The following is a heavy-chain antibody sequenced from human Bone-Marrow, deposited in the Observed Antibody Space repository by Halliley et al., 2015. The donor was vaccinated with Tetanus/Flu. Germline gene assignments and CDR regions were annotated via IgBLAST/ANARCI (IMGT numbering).Heavy chain of an antibody. CDR2: FYYRRST. CDR3: ARSGSYFRFDP. Sequence: WIGYFYYRRSTPFTPSHNPSLNSRVSISADTSKNQFSLRLNSGTASGSAVYYCARSGSYFRFDPWGQGSLVTVSS. J-gene: IGHJ5*02. D-gene: IGHD1-26*01. V-gene: IGHV4-59*01.